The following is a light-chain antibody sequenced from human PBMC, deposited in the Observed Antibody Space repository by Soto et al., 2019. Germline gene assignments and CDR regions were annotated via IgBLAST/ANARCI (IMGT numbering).Light chain of an antibody. V-gene: IGLV2-23*01. CDR2: EGS. CDR3: CSYEGSSPYV. CDR1: SSDVGSYNL. J-gene: IGLJ1*01. Sequence: QSVLTQPASVSGSPGQSITISCTGTSSDVGSYNLVSWYQQHPGKAPKLMIYEGSKRPSGVSNRFSGSKSGNTASLTISGLQAEEEADYYCCSYEGSSPYVFGTGTKVTVL.